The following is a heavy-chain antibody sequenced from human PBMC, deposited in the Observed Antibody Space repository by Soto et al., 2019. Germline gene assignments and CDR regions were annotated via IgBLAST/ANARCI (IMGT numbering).Heavy chain of an antibody. Sequence: PGESLKISCKGSGYSFTSYWIGWVRQMPGKGLEWMGIIYPGDSDPRYSPSFQGQVTISADKSISTAYLQWSSLRASDTAIYYCARPSSGYYYGMGVWGQGTTVTVSS. CDR2: IYPGDSDP. CDR3: ARPSSGYYYGMGV. J-gene: IGHJ6*02. D-gene: IGHD3-22*01. CDR1: GYSFTSYW. V-gene: IGHV5-51*01.